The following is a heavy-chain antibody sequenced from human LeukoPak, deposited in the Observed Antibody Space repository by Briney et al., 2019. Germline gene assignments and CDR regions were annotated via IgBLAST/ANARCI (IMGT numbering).Heavy chain of an antibody. J-gene: IGHJ3*02. V-gene: IGHV4-30-2*01. CDR3: ASGNTGYDRDSFDI. Sequence: SQTLSLTCAVSGGSISSGGYSWSWVRQPPGEGLEWVGYIYHSGSTYYNPSLQSRVTISLDRSKNQFSLKLGSMTAADTAMYYCASGNTGYDRDSFDIWGQGTMVTVSS. CDR1: GGSISSGGYS. CDR2: IYHSGST. D-gene: IGHD5-12*01.